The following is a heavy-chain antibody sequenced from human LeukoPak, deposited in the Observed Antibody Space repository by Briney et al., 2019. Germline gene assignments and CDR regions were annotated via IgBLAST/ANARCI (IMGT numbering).Heavy chain of an antibody. CDR2: ISWNSGSI. Sequence: GGSLRLSCAASGFTFDDYAMHWVRQAPGKGLEWVSGISWNSGSIGYADSVKGRFTISRDNAKNSLYLQMNSLRAEDTALYYCAKDSAAAGSEFDYWGQEPWSPSPQ. D-gene: IGHD6-13*01. J-gene: IGHJ4*01. CDR1: GFTFDDYA. V-gene: IGHV3-9*01. CDR3: AKDSAAAGSEFDY.